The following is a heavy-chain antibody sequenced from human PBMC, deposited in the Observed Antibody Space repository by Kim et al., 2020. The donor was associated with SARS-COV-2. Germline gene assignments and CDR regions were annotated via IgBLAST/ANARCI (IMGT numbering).Heavy chain of an antibody. CDR2: IVFGTERT. D-gene: IGHD2-21*01. V-gene: IGHV1-58*01. CDR1: GFTFSGSA. J-gene: IGHJ6*02. CDR3: AAEAAGGDDDFHLGV. Sequence: SVKVSCKASGFTFSGSALQWVREARGQRLEWVGRIVFGTERTQYAQKFQDRVTITWDMSTSTAYMELSSLTSEDTAVYHCAAEAAGGDDDFHLGVWGQGTTVTVSS.